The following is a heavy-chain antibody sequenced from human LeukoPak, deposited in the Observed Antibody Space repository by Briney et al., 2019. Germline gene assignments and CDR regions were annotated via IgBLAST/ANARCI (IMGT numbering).Heavy chain of an antibody. Sequence: GGSLRLSCAASGFTFSNYEMNWVRQAPGKGLEWVSYISSSGDSIYYTDSVRGRFTISRDNAKNSLYLQMNSLRAEDTAVYYCAELGITMVGGVWGKGTTVTISS. J-gene: IGHJ6*04. V-gene: IGHV3-48*03. CDR2: ISSSGDSI. CDR3: AELGITMVGGV. D-gene: IGHD3-10*02. CDR1: GFTFSNYE.